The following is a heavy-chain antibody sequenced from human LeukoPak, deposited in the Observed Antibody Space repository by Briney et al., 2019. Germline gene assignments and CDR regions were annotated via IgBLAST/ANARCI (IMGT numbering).Heavy chain of an antibody. J-gene: IGHJ4*02. CDR3: ARSIAVAGPYFDY. CDR1: GGTFSSYA. D-gene: IGHD6-19*01. V-gene: IGHV1-69*05. Sequence: SVMVSCKASGGTFSSYAISWVRQAPGQGLEWMGGIIPIFGTANYAQKLQGRVTMTTDTSTSTAYMELRSLRSDDTAVYYCARSIAVAGPYFDYWGQGTLVTVSS. CDR2: IIPIFGTA.